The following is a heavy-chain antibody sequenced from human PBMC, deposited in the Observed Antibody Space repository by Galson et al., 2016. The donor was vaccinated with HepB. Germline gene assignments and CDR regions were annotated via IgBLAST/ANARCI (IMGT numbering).Heavy chain of an antibody. D-gene: IGHD5-12*01. J-gene: IGHJ4*02. CDR2: MSYSGST. CDR1: GDSVSIGNYY. Sequence: SETLSLTCTVSGDSVSIGNYYWSWIRQPPGKGLEWIGYMSYSGSTNYNPSLKSRVTISVATSKNQFSLKLTSVTAADTAVYYCARGWRVAMIYYWGQGTLVTVSS. V-gene: IGHV4-61*01. CDR3: ARGWRVAMIYY.